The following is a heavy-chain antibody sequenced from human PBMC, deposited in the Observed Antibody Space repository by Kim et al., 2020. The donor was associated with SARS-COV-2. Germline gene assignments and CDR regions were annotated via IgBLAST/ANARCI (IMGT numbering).Heavy chain of an antibody. CDR1: GFTVSSNY. J-gene: IGHJ6*02. CDR2: IYSGGST. Sequence: GGSLRLSCAASGFTVSSNYMSWVRQAPGKGLEWVSVIYSGGSTYYADSVKGRFTISRDNSKNTLYLQMNSLRAEDTAVYYCATSTIAVAGPYYYYGMDVWGQGTTVTVSS. D-gene: IGHD6-19*01. CDR3: ATSTIAVAGPYYYYGMDV. V-gene: IGHV3-53*01.